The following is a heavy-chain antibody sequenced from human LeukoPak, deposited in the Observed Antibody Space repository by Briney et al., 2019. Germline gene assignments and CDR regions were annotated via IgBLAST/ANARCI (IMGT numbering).Heavy chain of an antibody. CDR2: VRNKANSYTT. D-gene: IGHD5/OR15-5a*01. CDR3: ARRNSVTQGLDN. CDR1: GFTFIDHY. J-gene: IGHJ4*02. V-gene: IGHV3-72*01. Sequence: GGSLRLSCAASGFTFIDHYMDWVRQAPGKGLEWIGRVRNKANSYTTEYAASVKVRFTVSRDDSKNSLFLQMNSLESEDTAVYYCARRNSVTQGLDNWGQGTLVTVSS.